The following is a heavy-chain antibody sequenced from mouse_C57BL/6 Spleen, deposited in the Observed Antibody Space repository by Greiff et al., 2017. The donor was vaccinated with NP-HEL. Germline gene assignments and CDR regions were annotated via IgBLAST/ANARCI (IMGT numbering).Heavy chain of an antibody. J-gene: IGHJ2*01. Sequence: VQLQQSGPELVKPGASVKISCKASGYSFTDYNMNWVKQSNGKSLEWIGVINPNYGTTSYNQKFKGKATLTVDPSSSTAYMQLNSLTSEDSAVYSGARWGISTAYFGYWGQGTTLTVSS. V-gene: IGHV1-39*01. CDR3: ARWGISTAYFGY. D-gene: IGHD1-1*01. CDR1: GYSFTDYN. CDR2: INPNYGTT.